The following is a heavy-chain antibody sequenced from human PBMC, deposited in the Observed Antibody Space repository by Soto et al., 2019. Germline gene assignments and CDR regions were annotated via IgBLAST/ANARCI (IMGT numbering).Heavy chain of an antibody. D-gene: IGHD1-7*01. CDR2: IYYSGST. V-gene: IGHV4-31*03. CDR3: ARDLHGRTGTKGFDP. CDR1: GGSISSGGYY. J-gene: IGHJ5*02. Sequence: SETLSLTCTVSGGSISSGGYYWSWIRQHPGKGLEWIGYIYYSGSTYYNPSLKSRVTISVDTSKNQFSLKLSSVTAADTAVYYCARDLHGRTGTKGFDPWGQGTLVTFSS.